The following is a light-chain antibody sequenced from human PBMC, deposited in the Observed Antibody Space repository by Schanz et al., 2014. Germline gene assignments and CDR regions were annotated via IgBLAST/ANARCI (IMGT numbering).Light chain of an antibody. CDR1: QNIGRR. Sequence: DIQMTQSPSTLSASVGDRIIITCRASQNIGRRLAWYQQKPGRAPNLLISDASTLQSGVPSRFSGSGSGTDFTLTISSLQPDDFTTYYCQQYLTYPLTFGGGTKVEIK. J-gene: IGKJ4*01. CDR2: DAS. CDR3: QQYLTYPLT. V-gene: IGKV1-5*01.